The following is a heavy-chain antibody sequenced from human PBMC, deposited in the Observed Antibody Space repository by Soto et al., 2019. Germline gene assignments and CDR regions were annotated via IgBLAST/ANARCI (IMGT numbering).Heavy chain of an antibody. CDR1: GGSISSSSYY. V-gene: IGHV4-39*01. D-gene: IGHD6-13*01. CDR3: AKRYSSSWYNWFDP. CDR2: IYYSGST. J-gene: IGHJ5*02. Sequence: QLQLQESGPGLVKPSETLSLTCTVSGGSISSSSYYWGWIRQPPGKGLEWIGSIYYSGSTYYNPSLNSQVTISVDTSKNQFSLKLSSVTAADTAVYYCAKRYSSSWYNWFDPWGQGTLVTVSS.